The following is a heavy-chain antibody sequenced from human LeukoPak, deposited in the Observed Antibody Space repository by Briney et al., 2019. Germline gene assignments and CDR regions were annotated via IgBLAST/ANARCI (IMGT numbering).Heavy chain of an antibody. J-gene: IGHJ4*02. CDR1: GGSISSSSYY. V-gene: IGHV4-39*01. D-gene: IGHD3-10*01. CDR3: ARHPPLWFDY. Sequence: SEILSLTCTVSGGSISSSSYYWGWIRQPPGKGLEWIGSIYYSGSTYYNPSLKSRVTISVDTSKNQFSLKLSSVTAADTAVYYCARHPPLWFDYWGQGTLVTVSS. CDR2: IYYSGST.